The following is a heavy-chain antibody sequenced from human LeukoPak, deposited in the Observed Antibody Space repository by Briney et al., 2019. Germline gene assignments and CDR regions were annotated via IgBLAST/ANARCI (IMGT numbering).Heavy chain of an antibody. CDR3: ARDRSGTGWYFDS. D-gene: IGHD6-19*01. Sequence: GGSLRLSCAASGFTFSSYEMNWVRQAPGKGLEWVSYISSSGSTVYYADSVKGRFTVSRDSAKNSLYLQMNSVRGDDTTVYYCARDRSGTGWYFDSWGQGTLVTVSS. CDR2: ISSSGSTV. V-gene: IGHV3-48*03. CDR1: GFTFSSYE. J-gene: IGHJ4*02.